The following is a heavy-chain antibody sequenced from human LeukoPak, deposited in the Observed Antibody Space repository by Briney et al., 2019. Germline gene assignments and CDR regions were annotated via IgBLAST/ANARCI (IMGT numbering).Heavy chain of an antibody. Sequence: ASVKVSCKASGGSFSSYAFSWVRQAPGQGLEWMGWISAYNGNTNYAQKLQGRVTMTTDTSTSTAYTELRSLRSDDTAVYYCAKLDTVVVPAAPGRYYYGMDVWGQGTTVTVSS. CDR3: AKLDTVVVPAAPGRYYYGMDV. V-gene: IGHV1-18*01. CDR1: GGSFSSYA. D-gene: IGHD2-2*03. CDR2: ISAYNGNT. J-gene: IGHJ6*02.